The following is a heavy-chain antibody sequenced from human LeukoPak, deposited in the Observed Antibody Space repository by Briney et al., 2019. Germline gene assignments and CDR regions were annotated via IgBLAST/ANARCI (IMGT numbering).Heavy chain of an antibody. CDR1: GGSVSGYY. D-gene: IGHD1-1*01. CDR2: VSHTGLT. V-gene: IGHV4-34*01. Sequence: SETLSLTCAVYGGSVSGYYWTLIRQTPGKGLEWIGEVSHTGLTGSNPSLKSRVTIFVDSSKKQFSLRMTSVPAADTGVYYCARVPDITARPCDTWGPGTLVTVSS. J-gene: IGHJ5*02. CDR3: ARVPDITARPCDT.